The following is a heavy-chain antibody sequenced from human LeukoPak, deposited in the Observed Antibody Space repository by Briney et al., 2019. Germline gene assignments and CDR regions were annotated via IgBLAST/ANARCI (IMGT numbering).Heavy chain of an antibody. Sequence: QPGGSLRLSCAASGFTFSSYAMSWVRQAPGKGLEWISTISGGGGSTWYTDSVKGRFTISRDSSKNTQYLQMNSLRADDTAVYYCVIGGGLLWMGEFPRFFDSWGQGTLVTVSS. D-gene: IGHD3-16*01. V-gene: IGHV3-23*01. J-gene: IGHJ4*02. CDR3: VIGGGLLWMGEFPRFFDS. CDR2: ISGGGGST. CDR1: GFTFSSYA.